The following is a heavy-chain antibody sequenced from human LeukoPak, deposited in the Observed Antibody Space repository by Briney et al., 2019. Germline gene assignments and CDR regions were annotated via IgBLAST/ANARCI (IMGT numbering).Heavy chain of an antibody. J-gene: IGHJ4*02. CDR3: ARIKSDLPDY. D-gene: IGHD3-3*01. Sequence: SSETLSLTCTVSGVSVSSDDYYWSWIRQPPGKGLAWIGYIHHTGSTNYNPSLMSRLTLSVDTSKNQFSLKLGSVTAADTAVYYCARIKSDLPDYWGQGTLVTVSS. CDR2: IHHTGST. CDR1: GVSVSSDDYY. V-gene: IGHV4-61*08.